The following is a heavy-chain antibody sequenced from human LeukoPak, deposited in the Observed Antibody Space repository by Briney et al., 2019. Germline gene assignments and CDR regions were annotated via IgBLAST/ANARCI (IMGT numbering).Heavy chain of an antibody. V-gene: IGHV3-53*01. D-gene: IGHD6-13*01. CDR3: MLPPWAAGGP. CDR1: GSTVSGNY. Sequence: GGSLRLSCAASGSTVSGNYMSWVHQAPGKGLEWVSVFYSGGSTYYADSVKSRFTISRDNSKNTLYLQMNSLRPEDTAVYYCMLPPWAAGGPWGQGTLVTVSA. J-gene: IGHJ5*02. CDR2: FYSGGST.